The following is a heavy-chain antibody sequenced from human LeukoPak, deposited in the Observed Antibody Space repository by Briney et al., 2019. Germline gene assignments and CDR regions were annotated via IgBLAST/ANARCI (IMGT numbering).Heavy chain of an antibody. J-gene: IGHJ6*03. CDR2: INWNGGST. Sequence: PGGSLRLSCAASGFTFDDYGMSWVRQAPGKGLEWVSGINWNGGSTGYADSVKGRFTISRDNAKNSLYLQMNSLRAEDTALYYCAKVRCSSTSCLTGYMDVWGKGTTVTVSS. V-gene: IGHV3-20*04. D-gene: IGHD2-2*01. CDR3: AKVRCSSTSCLTGYMDV. CDR1: GFTFDDYG.